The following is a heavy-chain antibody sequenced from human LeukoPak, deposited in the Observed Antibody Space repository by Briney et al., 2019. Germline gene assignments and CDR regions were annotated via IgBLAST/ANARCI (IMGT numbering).Heavy chain of an antibody. CDR1: GFTFSDYY. Sequence: GGSLRLSCAASGFTFSDYYMSWIRQAPGQGLEWVSYISSSGSTIYYLDSVQGRFTISRDNAKNSLYLQMNSLRAEDTAVYYCASLVVPAVRGRWFDPWGQGTLVTVSS. V-gene: IGHV3-11*04. CDR2: ISSSGSTI. CDR3: ASLVVPAVRGRWFDP. J-gene: IGHJ5*02. D-gene: IGHD2-2*01.